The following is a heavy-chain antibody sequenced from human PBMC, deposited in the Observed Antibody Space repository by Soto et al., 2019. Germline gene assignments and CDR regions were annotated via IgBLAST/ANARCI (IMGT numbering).Heavy chain of an antibody. D-gene: IGHD3-22*01. CDR1: GGSISSSSYY. Sequence: PSQTLSLTCTVSGGSISSSSYYWGWIRQPPGKGLEWIGSIYYSGSTYYNPSPKSRVTISVDTSKNQFSLKLSSVTAADTAVYYCAKVKDSGYYYFTETEDAYGMDVWGQGTTVTVSS. CDR2: IYYSGST. J-gene: IGHJ6*02. V-gene: IGHV4-39*01. CDR3: AKVKDSGYYYFTETEDAYGMDV.